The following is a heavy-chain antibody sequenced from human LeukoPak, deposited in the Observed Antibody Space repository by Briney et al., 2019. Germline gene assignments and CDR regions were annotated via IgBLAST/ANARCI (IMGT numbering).Heavy chain of an antibody. V-gene: IGHV3-73*01. J-gene: IGHJ4*02. CDR2: IRSKANSYAT. Sequence: GGSLKLSCAASGFTFSGSAMHWVRQASGKGLEWVGRIRSKANSYATAYAASVKGRFTISRDDSKNTAYLQMNSLKTEDTAVYYCTRLWFGEATTDYWGREPWSPSPQ. CDR1: GFTFSGSA. D-gene: IGHD3-10*01. CDR3: TRLWFGEATTDY.